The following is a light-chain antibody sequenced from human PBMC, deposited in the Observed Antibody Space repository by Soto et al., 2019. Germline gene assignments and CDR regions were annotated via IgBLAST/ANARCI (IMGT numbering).Light chain of an antibody. V-gene: IGKV3-20*01. J-gene: IGKJ4*01. CDR1: QSVNNNY. CDR2: GAS. Sequence: ESVLTQSPATLSLSPGERATLSCRASQSVNNNYLAWYQQKPGQSPRLLIYGASIRATAIPDRFSGSGSGTDFTLTISRLEPEDSAVYYCQQHSRSITFGGGTKVDI. CDR3: QQHSRSIT.